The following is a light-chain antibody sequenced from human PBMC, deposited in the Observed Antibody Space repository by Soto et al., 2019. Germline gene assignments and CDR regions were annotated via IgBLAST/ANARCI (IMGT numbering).Light chain of an antibody. J-gene: IGKJ4*01. V-gene: IGKV1-9*01. CDR1: QGISSY. Sequence: IQLTQSPSSLSASVGDRVTITCRASQGISSYLAWYQQKPGKDPKLLIYAASTLQSGVPSRFSGSGSWTDFTLTNSSPQPEDFATYYGQQLKSYPLTFGGGTKVEIK. CDR3: QQLKSYPLT. CDR2: AAS.